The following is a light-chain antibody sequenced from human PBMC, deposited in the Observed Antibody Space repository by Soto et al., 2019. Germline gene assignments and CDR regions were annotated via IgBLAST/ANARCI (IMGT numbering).Light chain of an antibody. J-gene: IGLJ3*02. CDR1: SSNIGVNA. CDR2: SDN. V-gene: IGLV1-44*01. Sequence: QSVLTQPPSASGTPGQRVTISCSGRSSNIGVNAVNWYQQLPGTAPKLLIYSDNQRPSGVPDRFSGSKSGTSASLAISGLQSGDEADYYCPLGDDILYRRVFGGGTKLAVL. CDR3: PLGDDILYRRV.